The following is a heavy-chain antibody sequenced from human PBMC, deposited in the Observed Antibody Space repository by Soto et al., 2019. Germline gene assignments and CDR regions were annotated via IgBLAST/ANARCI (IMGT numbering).Heavy chain of an antibody. J-gene: IGHJ6*02. Sequence: GASVKVSCKVSGYTLTELSMHWVRQAPGKGLEWMGGFDPEDGETIYAQKFQGRVTMTEDTSTDTAYMELSSLRSEDTAVYYCARVTCSSTSCVEGEPYYGMDVWGQGTTVTVSS. D-gene: IGHD2-2*01. V-gene: IGHV1-24*01. CDR2: FDPEDGET. CDR3: ARVTCSSTSCVEGEPYYGMDV. CDR1: GYTLTELS.